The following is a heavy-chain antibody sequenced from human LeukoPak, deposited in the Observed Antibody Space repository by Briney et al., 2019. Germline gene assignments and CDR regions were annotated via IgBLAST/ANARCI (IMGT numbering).Heavy chain of an antibody. J-gene: IGHJ5*02. D-gene: IGHD4-17*01. CDR3: TTEREDYGDFSSFDP. CDR2: IKSKTDGGTT. V-gene: IGHV3-15*01. Sequence: GGSLRLSCAASGFTFSNAWMSWVRQAPGKGLEWVGRIKSKTDGGTTDYAAPVKGRFTISRDDSKNTLYLQMNSLKTEDTAVYYGTTEREDYGDFSSFDPWGQGTLVTVSS. CDR1: GFTFSNAW.